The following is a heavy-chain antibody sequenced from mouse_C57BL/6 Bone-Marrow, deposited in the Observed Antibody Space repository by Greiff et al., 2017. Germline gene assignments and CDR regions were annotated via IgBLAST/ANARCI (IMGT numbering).Heavy chain of an antibody. CDR3: ARAGGHAMDY. D-gene: IGHD3-3*01. CDR2: IHPNSGST. J-gene: IGHJ4*01. V-gene: IGHV1-64*01. CDR1: GYTFTSYW. Sequence: QVQLQQPGAELVKPGASVKLSCKASGYTFTSYWMHWVKQRPGQGLEWIGMIHPNSGSTNYNEKFKSKDTLTVDKSSSTAYMQLISLTSEDSAFXYCARAGGHAMDYWGQGTSVTVSS.